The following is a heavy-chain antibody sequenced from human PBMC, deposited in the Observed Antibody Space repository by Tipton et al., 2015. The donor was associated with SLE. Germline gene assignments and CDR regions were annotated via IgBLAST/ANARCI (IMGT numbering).Heavy chain of an antibody. Sequence: TLSLTCTVSAGSITRSSYYWAWLRQPPGKGLEWIGTIYHSWSSSYNPSLKGRVTISLDTSKKEFYLKLTSVTAADTAVYYCARLEYSGYDGPLYWGQGTLVTVSS. J-gene: IGHJ4*02. CDR1: AGSITRSSYY. CDR3: ARLEYSGYDGPLY. CDR2: IYHSWSS. V-gene: IGHV4-39*07. D-gene: IGHD5-12*01.